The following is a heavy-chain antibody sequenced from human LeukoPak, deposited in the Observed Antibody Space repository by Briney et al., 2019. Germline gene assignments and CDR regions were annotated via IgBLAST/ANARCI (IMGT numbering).Heavy chain of an antibody. CDR3: AGEHSSGWFDY. V-gene: IGHV4-4*07. Sequence: PSETLSLTCTVSGGSISSYYWSWIRQPAGKGLEWIGRIYASGGTTYNPYPKSRVTISVEKTKNKFSLKLRYVTGADTTVYYCAGEHSSGWFDYGGERTLVTVSS. D-gene: IGHD6-19*01. CDR1: GGSISSYY. CDR2: IYASGGT. J-gene: IGHJ4*02.